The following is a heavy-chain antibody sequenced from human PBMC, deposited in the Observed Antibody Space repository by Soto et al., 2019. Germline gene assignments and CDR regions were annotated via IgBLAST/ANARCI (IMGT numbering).Heavy chain of an antibody. CDR1: GFTFGNYW. CDR2: MNSDGSTT. Sequence: LRLSCAASGFTFGNYWMHWVRQAPGKGLEWVSRMNSDGSTTNYADSVKGRFTVSRDNAKNTLYLQMNSLRAEDTAVYYCATAEVDYWGPGTLVTVSS. CDR3: ATAEVDY. J-gene: IGHJ4*02. V-gene: IGHV3-74*01.